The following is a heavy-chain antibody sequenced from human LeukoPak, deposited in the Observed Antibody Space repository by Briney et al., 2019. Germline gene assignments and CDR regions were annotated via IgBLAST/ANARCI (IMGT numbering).Heavy chain of an antibody. CDR2: IYISGTT. CDR1: GGSISSYY. D-gene: IGHD3-9*01. V-gene: IGHV4-4*07. J-gene: IGHJ4*02. CDR3: ARDEARTGYIHY. Sequence: PSETLSLTCTVSGGSISSYYWSWVRQPAGKGLEWIGRIYISGTTNCNPSLKSRITMSLDTSKNQLSLRLTSVTAADTAVYYCARDEARTGYIHYWGQGTLITVSS.